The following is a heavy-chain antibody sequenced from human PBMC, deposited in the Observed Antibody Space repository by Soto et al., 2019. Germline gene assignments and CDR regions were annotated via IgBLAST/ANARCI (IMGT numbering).Heavy chain of an antibody. V-gene: IGHV4-39*01. J-gene: IGHJ6*02. CDR1: SGSIRSSNHY. CDR3: ARQVAYYYDSSGGIYYYYGMDV. D-gene: IGHD3-22*01. CDR2: IHYSGST. Sequence: SETLSLTCSVSSGSIRSSNHYWDWIRQPPGKGLEWIGTIHYSGSTNYNPSLKSRVTISVDTSKNQFSLKLSSVTAADTAVYYCARQVAYYYDSSGGIYYYYGMDVWGQGTTVTVSS.